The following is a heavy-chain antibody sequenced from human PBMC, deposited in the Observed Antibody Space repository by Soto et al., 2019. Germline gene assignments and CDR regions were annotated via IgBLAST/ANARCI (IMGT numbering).Heavy chain of an antibody. CDR1: GLTFSSYG. V-gene: IGHV3-33*01. CDR3: ARDFLDYDFWSGSHNSY. D-gene: IGHD3-3*01. Sequence: PGGSLRLSCAASGLTFSSYGMHWVRQAPGKGLEWVAVIWYDGSNKYYADSVKGRFTISRDNSKNTLYLQMNSLRAEDTAVYYCARDFLDYDFWSGSHNSYWGQGTLVTVSS. CDR2: IWYDGSNK. J-gene: IGHJ4*02.